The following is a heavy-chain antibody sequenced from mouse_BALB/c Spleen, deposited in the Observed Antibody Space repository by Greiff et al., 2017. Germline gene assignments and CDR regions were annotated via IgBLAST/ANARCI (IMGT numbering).Heavy chain of an antibody. CDR3: KAWGGQLGLRDYFDY. CDR2: IDPENGDT. Sequence: EVKLQESGAELVRSGASVKLSCTASGFNIKDYYMHWVKQRPEQGLEWIGWIDPENGDTEYAPKFQGKATMTADTSSNTAYLQLSSLTSEDTAVYYCKAWGGQLGLRDYFDYWGQGTTLTVSS. V-gene: IGHV14-4*02. D-gene: IGHD3-2*01. J-gene: IGHJ2*01. CDR1: GFNIKDYY.